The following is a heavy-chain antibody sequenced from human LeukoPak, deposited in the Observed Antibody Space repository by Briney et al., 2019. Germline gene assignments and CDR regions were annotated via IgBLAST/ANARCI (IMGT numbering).Heavy chain of an antibody. CDR3: ARENYYDYYYYMDV. CDR2: ISAYNGNT. J-gene: IGHJ6*03. D-gene: IGHD3-22*01. CDR1: GYTFTSYG. V-gene: IGHV1-18*01. Sequence: ASVKVSCKASGYTFTSYGISWVRQAPGQGLEWMGWISAYNGNTNYAQKLQGRVTMTTDTSTSTAYMELRSLRSDDTAVYYCARENYYDYYYYMDVWGKGTTVTISS.